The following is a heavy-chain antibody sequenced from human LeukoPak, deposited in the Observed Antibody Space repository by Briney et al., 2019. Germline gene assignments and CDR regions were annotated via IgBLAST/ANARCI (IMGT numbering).Heavy chain of an antibody. CDR2: ISPSGST. CDR1: GGSISSNNYY. J-gene: IGHJ4*02. V-gene: IGHV4-61*02. CDR3: ARRGDY. Sequence: PSETLSLTCTVSGGSISSNNYYWSWIRQPAGKGLEWIGRISPSGSTNYNPSLMSRVTISVDTSKNQFSLNLNSVTAADTAVYYCARRGDYWGQGTLVTVSS. D-gene: IGHD3-10*01.